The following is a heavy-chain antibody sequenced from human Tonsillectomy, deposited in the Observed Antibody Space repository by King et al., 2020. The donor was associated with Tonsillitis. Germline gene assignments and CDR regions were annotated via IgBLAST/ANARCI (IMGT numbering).Heavy chain of an antibody. Sequence: QLQESGPGLVKPSETLSLTCTVSGGSISSYYWSWIRQPPGKGLEWIGYINYSGSTNYNPSLKSRVTISVDTSKSQFSLKLSSVTAADTAVYYCARHDGGSGWTEYFQHWGQGTLVTVSS. V-gene: IGHV4-59*08. D-gene: IGHD6-19*01. CDR3: ARHDGGSGWTEYFQH. J-gene: IGHJ1*01. CDR1: GGSISSYY. CDR2: INYSGST.